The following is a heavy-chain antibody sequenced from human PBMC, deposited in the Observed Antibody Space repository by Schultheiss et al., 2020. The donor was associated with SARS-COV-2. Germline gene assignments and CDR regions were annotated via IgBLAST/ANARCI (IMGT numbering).Heavy chain of an antibody. CDR1: GYTFTSYG. J-gene: IGHJ4*02. Sequence: ASVKVSCKASGYTFTSYGISWVRQAPGQGLEWMGRINPNSGGTNYAQKLQGRVTMTRDTSISTAYMVLTSLTSADTAVYYCATYPRGIALADWGQGTLVTVSS. CDR2: INPNSGGT. CDR3: ATYPRGIALAD. D-gene: IGHD6-13*01. V-gene: IGHV1-2*06.